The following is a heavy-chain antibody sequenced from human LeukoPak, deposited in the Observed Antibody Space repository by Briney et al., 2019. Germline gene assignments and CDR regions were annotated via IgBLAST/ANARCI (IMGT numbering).Heavy chain of an antibody. Sequence: SETLSLACTVSGGSISSYYWSWIRQPPGKGLEWIGYIYYTGSTDYNPSLKSGVTISVDTSKNQFSLKLSSVTAADTAVYYCARSAYTDYSVLWFDPWGQGTLVTVSS. J-gene: IGHJ5*02. V-gene: IGHV4-59*01. D-gene: IGHD3-16*01. CDR1: GGSISSYY. CDR3: ARSAYTDYSVLWFDP. CDR2: IYYTGST.